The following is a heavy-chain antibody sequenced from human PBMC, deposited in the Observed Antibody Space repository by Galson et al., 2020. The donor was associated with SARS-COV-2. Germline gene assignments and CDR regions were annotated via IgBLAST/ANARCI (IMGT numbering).Heavy chain of an antibody. J-gene: IGHJ5*02. Sequence: ASVKVSCKASGYTFSGHYMHWVRLAPGQGLEWMGRINPTSGDTDVAPKFQGRVTMTTDTSLTTAYMELSRLTSDDTAVYYCTRGSNSSPFYHFDPWGQGTLVTVSS. CDR3: TRGSNSSPFYHFDP. V-gene: IGHV1-2*06. CDR2: INPTSGDT. CDR1: GYTFSGHY. D-gene: IGHD3-10*01.